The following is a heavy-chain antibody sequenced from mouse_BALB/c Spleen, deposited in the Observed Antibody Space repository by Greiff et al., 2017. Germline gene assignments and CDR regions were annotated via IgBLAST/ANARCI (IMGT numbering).Heavy chain of an antibody. J-gene: IGHJ3*01. CDR2: ISSGSSTI. CDR3: ARSGYYYGSSFPWFAY. V-gene: IGHV5-17*02. CDR1: GFTFSSFG. Sequence: EVMLVESGGGLVQPGGSRKLSCAASGFTFSSFGMHWVRQAPEKGLEWVAHISSGSSTIYYADTVKGRFTISRDNPKNTLFLQMTSLRSEDTAMYYCARSGYYYGSSFPWFAYWGQGTLVTVSA. D-gene: IGHD1-1*01.